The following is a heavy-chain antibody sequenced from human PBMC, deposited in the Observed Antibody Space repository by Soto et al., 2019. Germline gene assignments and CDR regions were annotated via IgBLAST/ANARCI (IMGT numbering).Heavy chain of an antibody. D-gene: IGHD1-26*01. CDR1: GFTFSTFA. Sequence: EVQLLESGGGLVQPGGSLRLSCATSGFTFSTFAMNWVRQAPGKGLEWVSGVSVGGVTTDYADSVKGRFIISRDNSKNARYLQMDSLRAEDTAIYYCAKDRVGATKSLGGWGQGTLVTVSS. V-gene: IGHV3-23*01. CDR3: AKDRVGATKSLGG. CDR2: VSVGGVTT. J-gene: IGHJ4*02.